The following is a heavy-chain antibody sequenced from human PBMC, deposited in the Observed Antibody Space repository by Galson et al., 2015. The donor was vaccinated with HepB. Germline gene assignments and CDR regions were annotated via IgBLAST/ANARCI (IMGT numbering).Heavy chain of an antibody. V-gene: IGHV4-59*01. CDR1: GGSISSYY. Sequence: SETLSLTCTVSGGSISSYYWSWIRQPPGKGLEWIGYIYYSGSTNYNPSLKSRVTISVDTSKNQFSLKLSSVTAADTAVYYCARAGANDFWSGYYYYGMDVWGQGTTVTVSS. CDR3: ARAGANDFWSGYYYYGMDV. CDR2: IYYSGST. D-gene: IGHD3-3*01. J-gene: IGHJ6*02.